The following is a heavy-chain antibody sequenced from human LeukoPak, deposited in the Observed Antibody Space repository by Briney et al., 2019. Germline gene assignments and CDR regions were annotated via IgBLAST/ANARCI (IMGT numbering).Heavy chain of an antibody. CDR2: ISSSSSYI. Sequence: GGSLRLSCAASGFTFSSYSMNWVRQAPGKGLEWVSSISSSSSYIYYADSVKGRFTISRDNAKNSLYLQMNSLRAEDTAVYYCARGLTGSSSFVDYWRQGTLVTDSS. CDR1: GFTFSSYS. D-gene: IGHD6-6*01. J-gene: IGHJ4*02. CDR3: ARGLTGSSSFVDY. V-gene: IGHV3-21*01.